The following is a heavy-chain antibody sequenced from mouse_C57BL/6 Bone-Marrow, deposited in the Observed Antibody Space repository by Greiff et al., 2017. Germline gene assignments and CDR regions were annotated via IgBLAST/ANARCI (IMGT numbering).Heavy chain of an antibody. CDR1: GFNIKDDY. CDR2: IDPENGDT. V-gene: IGHV14-4*01. D-gene: IGHD2-10*02. CDR3: TTEEYENFDY. J-gene: IGHJ2*01. Sequence: EVKLQESGAELVRPGASVKLSCTASGFNIKDDYMHWVKQRPEQGLEWIGWIDPENGDTEYASKFQGKATITADTSSNTAYLQLSSLTSEDTAVYYCTTEEYENFDYWGQGTTLTVSS.